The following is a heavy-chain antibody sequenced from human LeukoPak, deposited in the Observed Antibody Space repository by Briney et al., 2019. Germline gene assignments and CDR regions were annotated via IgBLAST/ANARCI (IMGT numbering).Heavy chain of an antibody. CDR3: ARDPLRPHGGFDY. V-gene: IGHV4-59*12. CDR1: GGSISSYY. D-gene: IGHD4-17*01. CDR2: IYYSGST. Sequence: PSETLSLTCTVSGGSISSYYWSWIRQPPGKGLEWIGYIYYSGSTNYNPSLKSRVTMSVDTSKNQFSLKLSSVTAADTAVYYCARDPLRPHGGFDYWGQGTLVTVSS. J-gene: IGHJ4*02.